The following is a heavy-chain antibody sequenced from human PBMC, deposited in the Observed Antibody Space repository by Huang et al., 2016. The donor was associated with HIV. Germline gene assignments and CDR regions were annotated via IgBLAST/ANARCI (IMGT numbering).Heavy chain of an antibody. Sequence: QVQLVQSGAEVKKPGASVKVSCKASGYIFSTYDTHWVRQAPGQRLEWMGRINAGNGKTKYSQRVQGRVTITRDTAANTAYVELSSLRSEDTGVYYCARGIAAGDYWGQGTLVTVSS. V-gene: IGHV1-3*01. CDR1: GYIFSTYD. J-gene: IGHJ4*02. CDR2: INAGNGKT. D-gene: IGHD6-25*01. CDR3: ARGIAAGDY.